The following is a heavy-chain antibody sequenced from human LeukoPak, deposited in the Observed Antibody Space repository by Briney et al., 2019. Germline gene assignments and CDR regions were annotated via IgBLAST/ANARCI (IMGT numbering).Heavy chain of an antibody. CDR1: GGSLSGNY. J-gene: IGHJ3*02. CDR2: INRSGST. CDR3: AKDSSSWIDAFDI. D-gene: IGHD6-13*01. V-gene: IGHV4-34*01. Sequence: SETLSLTCAVYGGSLSGNYWSWIRQPPGKGLEWIGEINRSGSTKYNPSLKSRVTISVDTSKNQLSLKLSSVTAADTAVYYCAKDSSSWIDAFDIWGLGTMVTVSS.